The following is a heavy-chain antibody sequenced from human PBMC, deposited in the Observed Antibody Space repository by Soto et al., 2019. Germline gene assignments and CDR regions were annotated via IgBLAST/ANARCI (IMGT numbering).Heavy chain of an antibody. CDR3: ASIHRITIFGVDNHYGMEV. D-gene: IGHD3-3*01. CDR2: IYYSGST. Sequence: TLSLTCTVSGGSISSGGYYWSWIRQHPGKGLEWIGYIYYSGSTYYNPSLKSRVTISVDTSKNQFSLKLSSVTAADTAVYYCASIHRITIFGVDNHYGMEVWGQGTTVTVSS. CDR1: GGSISSGGYY. J-gene: IGHJ6*02. V-gene: IGHV4-31*03.